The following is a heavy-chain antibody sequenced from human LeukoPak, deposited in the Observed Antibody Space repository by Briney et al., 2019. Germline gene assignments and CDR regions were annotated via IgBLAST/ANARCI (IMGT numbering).Heavy chain of an antibody. CDR3: ARSAPPRGWYDGEDY. CDR1: GYSFTTYW. V-gene: IGHV5-51*01. CDR2: IYPADSTA. Sequence: GESLKISCKASGYSFTTYWIGWVRQVPGKGLEWVGIIYPADSTAKYSPSFQGQVTISVDKSISTAYLQWSRLEASDTAVYYCARSAPPRGWYDGEDYWGQGTLVTVSS. J-gene: IGHJ4*02. D-gene: IGHD6-19*01.